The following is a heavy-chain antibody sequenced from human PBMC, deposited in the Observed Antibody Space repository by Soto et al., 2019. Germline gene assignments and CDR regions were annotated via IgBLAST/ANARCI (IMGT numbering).Heavy chain of an antibody. D-gene: IGHD1-26*01. CDR3: ASGIVGATTYGKDV. CDR2: INWNGGST. Sequence: GGSLRLSCAASGFTFDDYGLSWVRQAPGKGLEWVSGINWNGGSTRYADSVKGRFTISRDNAKNSLYLQMNSLRAEDTALYYCASGIVGATTYGKDVWGQGTTATVS. V-gene: IGHV3-20*04. J-gene: IGHJ6*02. CDR1: GFTFDDYG.